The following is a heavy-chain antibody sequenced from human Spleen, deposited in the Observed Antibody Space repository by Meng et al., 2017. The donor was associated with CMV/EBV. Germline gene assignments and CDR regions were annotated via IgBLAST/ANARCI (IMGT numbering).Heavy chain of an antibody. CDR1: GYSISSGYY. V-gene: IGHV4-38-2*02. D-gene: IGHD6-13*01. J-gene: IGHJ5*02. CDR3: ARGSRSWPNGGWFDP. Sequence: SETLSLTCIVSGYSISSGYYWGWVRQPPGKGLEWIGSIYHSGSTYDNPSLKSRVTISVDTSKNQFSLKLSSVTAADTAVYYCARGSRSWPNGGWFDPWGQGILVTVSS. CDR2: IYHSGST.